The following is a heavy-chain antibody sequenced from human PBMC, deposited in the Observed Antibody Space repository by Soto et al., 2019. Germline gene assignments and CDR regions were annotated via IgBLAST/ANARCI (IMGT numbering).Heavy chain of an antibody. CDR1: GFSIETYA. V-gene: IGHV3-23*01. Sequence: EVQLLESGGGLIQPGGSLRLSCVASGFSIETYAMTWVRQAPGKGLEWVSVISGSGDDTDYAGSVKGRFSVSRDNSQNTLYLQMSSLRVEDTARYYCVKEVEVSFILVDAYDIWGPGTMVTVSS. CDR3: VKEVEVSFILVDAYDI. CDR2: ISGSGDDT. D-gene: IGHD2-21*01. J-gene: IGHJ3*02.